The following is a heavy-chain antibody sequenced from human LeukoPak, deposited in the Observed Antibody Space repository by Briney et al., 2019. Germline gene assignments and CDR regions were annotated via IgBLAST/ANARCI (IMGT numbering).Heavy chain of an antibody. CDR3: ARDLTGGYSYGDY. J-gene: IGHJ4*02. Sequence: PGGSLRLSCAASGFTFSSYEMNWLRQAPGQGLEWVSYISSSCSTIYYADSVKGRFTISRDNAKNSLYLQMNSLRAEDTAVYYCARDLTGGYSYGDYWGQGTLVTVSS. CDR1: GFTFSSYE. V-gene: IGHV3-48*03. D-gene: IGHD5-18*01. CDR2: ISSSCSTI.